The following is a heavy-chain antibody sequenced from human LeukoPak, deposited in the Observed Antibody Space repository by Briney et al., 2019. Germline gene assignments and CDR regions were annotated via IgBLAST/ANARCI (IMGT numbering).Heavy chain of an antibody. V-gene: IGHV3-7*01. Sequence: PGGSLTLSCAASGFSYSSHWMRWVREAPGEGLEWVANIQQEGSEKYNVDSVNGRFTISRDNAETSLYLQMNRLRVEDTAVYYCARERSEILTGYVPVPFYYYYMDVWGKGTTVTVSS. CDR1: GFSYSSHW. CDR3: ARERSEILTGYVPVPFYYYYMDV. CDR2: IQQEGSEK. D-gene: IGHD3-9*01. J-gene: IGHJ6*03.